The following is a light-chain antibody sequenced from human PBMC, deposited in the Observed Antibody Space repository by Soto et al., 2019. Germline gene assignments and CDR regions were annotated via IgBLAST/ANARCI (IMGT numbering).Light chain of an antibody. J-gene: IGKJ1*01. CDR2: GAS. CDR1: QSVSSSY. CDR3: QQYGTSRA. Sequence: EIVLTQSPGTLSLSPGEKATLSCRASQSVSSSYLAWYQQKPGQAPRLLIYGASSRATGIPDRFSGSGSGTGFTLTINRLEPEDFAVYYCQQYGTSRAFGQGTKVENK. V-gene: IGKV3-20*01.